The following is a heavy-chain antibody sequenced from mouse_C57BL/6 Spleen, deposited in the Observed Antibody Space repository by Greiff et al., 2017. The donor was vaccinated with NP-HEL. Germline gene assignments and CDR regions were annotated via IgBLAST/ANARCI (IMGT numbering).Heavy chain of an antibody. CDR1: GYTFTSYW. V-gene: IGHV1-59*01. CDR2: IDPSDSYT. CDR3: AREAY. J-gene: IGHJ3*01. Sequence: QVQLKQPGAELVRPGPSVKLSCKASGYTFTSYWMHWVKQRPGQGLEWIGVIDPSDSYTNYNQKFKGKATLTVDTSSSTAYMQLSSLTSEDSAVYYCAREAYWGQGTLVTVSA.